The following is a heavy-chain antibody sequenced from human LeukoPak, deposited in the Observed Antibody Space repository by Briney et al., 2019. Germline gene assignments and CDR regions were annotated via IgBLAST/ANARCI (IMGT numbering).Heavy chain of an antibody. V-gene: IGHV4-59*12. CDR2: IYYSGST. D-gene: IGHD6-19*01. Sequence: SETLSLTCTVSGGSLSSYYWSWIRQPPGKGLEWIGYIYYSGSTNYNPSLNSRVTISVDTSKNQFSLNLNSVTAADTAWYFCARAAGSGLIDYWGQGILVIVSS. J-gene: IGHJ4*02. CDR3: ARAAGSGLIDY. CDR1: GGSLSSYY.